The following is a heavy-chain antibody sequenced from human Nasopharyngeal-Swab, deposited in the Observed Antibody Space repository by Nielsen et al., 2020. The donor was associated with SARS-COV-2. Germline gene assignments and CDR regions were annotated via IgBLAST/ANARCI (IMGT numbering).Heavy chain of an antibody. D-gene: IGHD2-2*01. Sequence: RQPPGKGLEWIGEINHSGSTNYNPSLKSRVTISVDTSKNQFSLKLSSVTAADTAVYYCARGRDIVVVPAAGVAFDYWGQGTLVTVSS. CDR2: INHSGST. V-gene: IGHV4-34*01. CDR3: ARGRDIVVVPAAGVAFDY. J-gene: IGHJ4*02.